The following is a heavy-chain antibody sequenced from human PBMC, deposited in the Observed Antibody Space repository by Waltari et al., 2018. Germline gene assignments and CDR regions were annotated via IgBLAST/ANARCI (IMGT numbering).Heavy chain of an antibody. V-gene: IGHV3-21*01. J-gene: IGHJ3*02. D-gene: IGHD2-15*01. CDR3: ARDRTGLDLLTSAFDI. CDR1: GFTFSSYS. Sequence: EVQLVESGGGLVKPGGSLRLSCAASGFTFSSYSMNWVRQAPGKGLEWVSSISSSSSYIYYAVSVKGRFTISRDNAKNSLYLQMNSLRAEDTAVYYCARDRTGLDLLTSAFDIWGQGTMVTVSS. CDR2: ISSSSSYI.